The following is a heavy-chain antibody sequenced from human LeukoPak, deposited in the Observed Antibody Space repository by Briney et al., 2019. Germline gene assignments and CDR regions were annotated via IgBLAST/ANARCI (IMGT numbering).Heavy chain of an antibody. CDR1: GYTFYHYY. Sequence: ASVKVSCKAFGYTFYHYYIHWVRQAPGQGLEWMGIINPSGGTTNYAQKFQGRVTMTSDMSTSTVYMEMNSLRSEDTAVYYCARDGGYCSSTSCYAEDWFDPWGQGTLVTVSS. D-gene: IGHD2-2*01. V-gene: IGHV1-46*02. J-gene: IGHJ5*02. CDR3: ARDGGYCSSTSCYAEDWFDP. CDR2: INPSGGTT.